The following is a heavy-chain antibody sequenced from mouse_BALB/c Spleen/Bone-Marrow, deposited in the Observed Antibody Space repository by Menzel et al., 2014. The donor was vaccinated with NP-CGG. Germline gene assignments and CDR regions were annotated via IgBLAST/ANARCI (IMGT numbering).Heavy chain of an antibody. Sequence: EVMLVESGGGLVQPGGSLKLSCTASRFTFSSYGMSWVRQTPDKRLELVATINSNGGSTYYPDSVKGRFTISRDNAKNTLYLQMSSLKSEDTAMYYCARERYYGYAMDYWGQGTSVTVSS. V-gene: IGHV5-6-3*01. J-gene: IGHJ4*01. CDR1: RFTFSSYG. D-gene: IGHD1-1*01. CDR3: ARERYYGYAMDY. CDR2: INSNGGST.